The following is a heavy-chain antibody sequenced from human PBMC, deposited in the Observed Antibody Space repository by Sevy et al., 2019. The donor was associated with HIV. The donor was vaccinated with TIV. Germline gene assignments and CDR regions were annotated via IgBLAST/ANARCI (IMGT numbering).Heavy chain of an antibody. CDR1: GFTFSSHF. V-gene: IGHV3-7*01. D-gene: IGHD2-21*01. J-gene: IGHJ2*01. Sequence: GGSLRLSCVASGFTFSSHFMTWVRQAPGKGLEWVANLDEDGNEINYVDSVKGRFTISRDKAKNSVYLQMDGLRAEDTAVYYCAGHCVVRVCQFRYFDIWGRGTLVTVSS. CDR2: LDEDGNEI. CDR3: AGHCVVRVCQFRYFDI.